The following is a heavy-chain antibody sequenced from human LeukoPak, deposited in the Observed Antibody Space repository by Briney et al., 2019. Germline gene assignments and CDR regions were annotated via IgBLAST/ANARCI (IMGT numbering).Heavy chain of an antibody. Sequence: SETLSLTCTVSGYSISSGYYWGWIRQPPGKGLEWVGTIYHSGSTYYNPSLKSRVTISADTSKNQFSLTLNSVTAADTAVYYCASLADWTGSPDYWGQGTLVTVSS. J-gene: IGHJ4*02. D-gene: IGHD3/OR15-3a*01. V-gene: IGHV4-38-2*02. CDR2: IYHSGST. CDR1: GYSISSGYY. CDR3: ASLADWTGSPDY.